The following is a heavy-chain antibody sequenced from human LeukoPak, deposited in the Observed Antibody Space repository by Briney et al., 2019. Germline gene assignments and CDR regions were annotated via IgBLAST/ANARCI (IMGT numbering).Heavy chain of an antibody. CDR2: IKQDGNFT. V-gene: IGHV3-7*01. J-gene: IGHJ3*02. Sequence: GGSLRLSCAASGFTFSSYAMSWVRQAPGKGLEWVANIKQDGNFTNYLDTVKGRFTISRDNAKNSLYLQMSSLRGEDTAIYYCARDADFSSGGGWYDAFDIWGQGTMVTVSS. CDR3: ARDADFSSGGGWYDAFDI. D-gene: IGHD6-19*01. CDR1: GFTFSSYA.